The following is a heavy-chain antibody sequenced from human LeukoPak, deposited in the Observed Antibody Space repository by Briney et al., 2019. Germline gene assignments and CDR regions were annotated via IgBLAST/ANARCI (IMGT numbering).Heavy chain of an antibody. V-gene: IGHV3-23*01. CDR3: ARYCSSTSCYTPNAPYNWFDP. Sequence: GGSLRLSCAASGFTFSSYAMSWVRQAPGKGLEWVSGISGSGGSTYYADSVKGRFSISRDNSKNTLFLQMNSLRAEDTAVYYCARYCSSTSCYTPNAPYNWFDPWGQGTLVTVSS. CDR2: ISGSGGST. CDR1: GFTFSSYA. J-gene: IGHJ5*02. D-gene: IGHD2-2*02.